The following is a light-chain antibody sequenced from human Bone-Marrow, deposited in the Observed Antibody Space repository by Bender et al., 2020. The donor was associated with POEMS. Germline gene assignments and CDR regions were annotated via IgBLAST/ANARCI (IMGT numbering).Light chain of an antibody. CDR1: TLSKQY. V-gene: IGLV3-25*03. J-gene: IGLJ2*01. CDR2: KDS. Sequence: SYELTQPPSVSVSPGQTARITCSGNTLSKQYAYWYQQKPGQAPVLIIYKDSERPSGIPERFSGSSSGTTVTLTISGVQAEDEADYYCQSADNSGTYGTYVIFGGGTKLTVL. CDR3: QSADNSGTYGTYVI.